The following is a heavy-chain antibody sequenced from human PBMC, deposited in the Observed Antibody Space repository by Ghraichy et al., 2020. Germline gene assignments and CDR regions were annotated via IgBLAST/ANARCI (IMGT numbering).Heavy chain of an antibody. J-gene: IGHJ4*02. Sequence: GGSLRLSCAASGFTFSSYWMHWVRQAPGKGLVWVSRINSDGSSTSYADSVKGRFTISRDNAKNTLYLQMNSLRAEDTAVYYCARGAPVDIVATSRGPYWGQGTLVTVSS. V-gene: IGHV3-74*01. CDR1: GFTFSSYW. CDR2: INSDGSST. CDR3: ARGAPVDIVATSRGPY. D-gene: IGHD5-12*01.